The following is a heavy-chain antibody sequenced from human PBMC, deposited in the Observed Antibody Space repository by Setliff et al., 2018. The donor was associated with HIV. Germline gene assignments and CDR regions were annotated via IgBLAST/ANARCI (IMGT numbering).Heavy chain of an antibody. V-gene: IGHV4-59*11. CDR2: IYSTGST. J-gene: IGHJ5*02. CDR1: GASISSHY. Sequence: PSETLSLTCTVSGASISSHYWSWIRQSPGRELEWIGYIYSTGSTNYNPSLQSRVSISMDASKNQFSLRLTSLTAADTAIYYCARSTVGAGASFPWGRGILVTVSS. D-gene: IGHD1-26*01. CDR3: ARSTVGAGASFP.